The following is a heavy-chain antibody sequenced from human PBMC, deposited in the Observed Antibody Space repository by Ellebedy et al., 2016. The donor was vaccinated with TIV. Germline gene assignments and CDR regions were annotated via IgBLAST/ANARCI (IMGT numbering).Heavy chain of an antibody. CDR3: ARYCSGGSCYIGFDY. CDR2: FDPEDGET. Sequence: ASVKVSCKVSGYTLTELSMHWVRQAPGKGLEWMGGFDPEDGETIYAQKFQGRVTMTTDTSTSTAYMELRSLRSDDTAVYYCARYCSGGSCYIGFDYWGQGTLVTVSS. V-gene: IGHV1-24*01. J-gene: IGHJ4*02. D-gene: IGHD2-15*01. CDR1: GYTLTELS.